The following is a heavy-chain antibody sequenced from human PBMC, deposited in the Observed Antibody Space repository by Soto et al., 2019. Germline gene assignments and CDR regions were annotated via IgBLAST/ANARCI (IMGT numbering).Heavy chain of an antibody. CDR1: TGSIFSHSFY. Sequence: QLQLQESGPGLVKPSETLSLTCNVYTGSIFSHSFYWGWIRQPPGMGLEWIGTINHSGSAYYNPSLNRRVTSSVDTSNNQYSKTLSSATYADTAVYFCARRYAPTYSSGNKHFDLWGQGTLVSVSS. V-gene: IGHV4-39*01. D-gene: IGHD6-19*01. J-gene: IGHJ4*02. CDR3: ARRYAPTYSSGNKHFDL. CDR2: INHSGSA.